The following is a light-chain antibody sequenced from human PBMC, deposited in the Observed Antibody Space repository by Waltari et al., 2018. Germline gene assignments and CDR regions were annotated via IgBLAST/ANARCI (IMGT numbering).Light chain of an antibody. CDR1: SSNIGAGHA. CDR3: QSFDIRLSGGVV. V-gene: IGLV1-40*01. CDR2: GNN. Sequence: QSVLTQPPSMSGAPGQRVTISCTGSSSNIGAGHAVHWSQVFPGTAPKLLIYGNNNRPSGVPDRFSGSKSDTSASLAIGGLQAEDEADYYCQSFDIRLSGGVVFGGGTKVTVL. J-gene: IGLJ3*02.